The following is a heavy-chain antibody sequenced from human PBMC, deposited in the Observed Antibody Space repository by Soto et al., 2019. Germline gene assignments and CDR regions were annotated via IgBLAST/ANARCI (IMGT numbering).Heavy chain of an antibody. D-gene: IGHD1-1*01. CDR3: AAWNDHCYGMDV. J-gene: IGHJ6*02. Sequence: SVKVSCKASGFTFTSSAVQWVRQARGQRLEWIGWIVVGSGNTNYAQKFQERVTITRDMSTSTAYMELSSLRSEDTAVYYCAAWNDHCYGMDVWGQGTTVTVSS. V-gene: IGHV1-58*01. CDR2: IVVGSGNT. CDR1: GFTFTSSA.